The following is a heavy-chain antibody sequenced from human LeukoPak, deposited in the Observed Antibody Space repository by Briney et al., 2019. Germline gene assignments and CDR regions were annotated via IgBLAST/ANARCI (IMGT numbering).Heavy chain of an antibody. J-gene: IGHJ4*02. CDR1: GFTFDDYA. D-gene: IGHD2-2*01. Sequence: PGGSLRLSCAASGFTFDDYAMHWVRQAPGKGLEWVSGISWNSGSIGYADSVKGRFTVSRDNAKNSLYLQMNSLRAEDTALYYRAKELGYCSSTSCYDYFDYWGQGTLVTVSS. CDR2: ISWNSGSI. V-gene: IGHV3-9*01. CDR3: AKELGYCSSTSCYDYFDY.